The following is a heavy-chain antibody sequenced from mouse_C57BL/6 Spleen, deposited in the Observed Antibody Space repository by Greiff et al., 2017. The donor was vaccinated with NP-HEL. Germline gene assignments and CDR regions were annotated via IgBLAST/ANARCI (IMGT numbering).Heavy chain of an antibody. CDR1: GYTFTEYT. D-gene: IGHD1-1*01. Sequence: QVQLQQSGAELVKPGASVKLSCKASGYTFTEYTIHWVKQRSGQGLEWIGWFYPGSGSIKYNEKFKDKATLTADKSSSTVYMELSRLTSEDSAVYFCARNEGDDYGSSYSWYFDVWGTGTTVTVSS. CDR3: ARNEGDDYGSSYSWYFDV. CDR2: FYPGSGSI. V-gene: IGHV1-62-2*01. J-gene: IGHJ1*03.